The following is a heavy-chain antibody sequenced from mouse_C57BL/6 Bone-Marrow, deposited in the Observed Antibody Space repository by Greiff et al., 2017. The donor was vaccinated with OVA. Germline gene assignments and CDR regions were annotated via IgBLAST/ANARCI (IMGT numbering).Heavy chain of an antibody. CDR3: TLSTPWFAY. CDR1: GFNIKDDY. J-gene: IGHJ3*01. D-gene: IGHD2-1*01. Sequence: DVKLQESGAELVRPGASVKLSCTASGFNIKDDYMHWVKQRPEQGLEWIGWIDPENGDTEYASKFQGKATITADTSSNTAYLQLSSLTSEDTAVYYCTLSTPWFAYWGRGTLVTVSA. CDR2: IDPENGDT. V-gene: IGHV14-4*01.